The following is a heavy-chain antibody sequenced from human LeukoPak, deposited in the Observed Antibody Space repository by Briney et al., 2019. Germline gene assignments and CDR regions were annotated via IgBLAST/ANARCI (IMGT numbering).Heavy chain of an antibody. D-gene: IGHD3-10*01. Sequence: GGSLRLSCVVSGFSVNSNYMSWVRQAPGKGLEWVSVIYNGVTYYRDSVKGRFSISRDISKNTVYLQMNSLRAEDTAKYYCARDVYGSGLGAFDLWGQGTMVTVSS. J-gene: IGHJ3*01. CDR3: ARDVYGSGLGAFDL. CDR1: GFSVNSNY. V-gene: IGHV3-53*01. CDR2: IYNGVT.